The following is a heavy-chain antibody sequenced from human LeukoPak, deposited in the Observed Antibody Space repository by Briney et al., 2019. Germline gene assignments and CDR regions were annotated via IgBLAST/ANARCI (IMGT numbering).Heavy chain of an antibody. V-gene: IGHV1-2*02. D-gene: IGHD6-13*01. CDR1: GYTFTCYY. CDR3: AREFGSSNWYNWFDS. Sequence: ASVKLSCTASGYTFTCYYMHWVRQAPGQGLEWMGWINPNSGGTNYAQKFQGRVTMTRDTSISTAYMELSRLRSDDTAVYYCAREFGSSNWYNWFDSWGQGTLVTVSS. CDR2: INPNSGGT. J-gene: IGHJ5*02.